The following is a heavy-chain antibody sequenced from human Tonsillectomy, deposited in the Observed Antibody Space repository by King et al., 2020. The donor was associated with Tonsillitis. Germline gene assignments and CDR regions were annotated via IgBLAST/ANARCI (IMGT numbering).Heavy chain of an antibody. D-gene: IGHD1-26*01. V-gene: IGHV5-51*03. CDR1: GYRFASYW. J-gene: IGHJ3*02. CDR3: ARRGGTYSDPFDI. CDR2: IYPGDSDT. Sequence: VQLVESGAEVKKPGESLKVSCKGSGYRFASYWIGWVRQMPGKGLEWMGIIYPGDSDTRYSPSFQGQVTISADKAIATASLQWSSLKASDTAIYYCARRGGTYSDPFDIWGQGTLVTVSS.